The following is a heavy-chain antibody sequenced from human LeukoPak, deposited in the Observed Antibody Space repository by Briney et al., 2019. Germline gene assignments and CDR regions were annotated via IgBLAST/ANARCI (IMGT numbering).Heavy chain of an antibody. V-gene: IGHV4-34*01. CDR3: AREDYGDYGLDY. J-gene: IGHJ4*02. D-gene: IGHD4-17*01. CDR2: INHSGST. CDR1: GGSFSGYY. Sequence: SETLSLTCAVYGGSFSGYYWSWIRQPPGKGLEWIGEINHSGSTNYNLSLKSRVTISVDTSKNQFSLKLSSVTAADTAVYYCAREDYGDYGLDYWGQGTLVTVSS.